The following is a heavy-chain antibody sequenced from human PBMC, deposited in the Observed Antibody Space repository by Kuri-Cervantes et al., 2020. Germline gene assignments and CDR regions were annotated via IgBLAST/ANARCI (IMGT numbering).Heavy chain of an antibody. Sequence: ASVKVSCKASGYTFTSYGISWVRQAPGQGLEWMGGFDPEDGETIYAQMFQGRVTMTEDTSTDTAYMELSSLRSEDTAVYYCATWGSGWYRYYFDYWGQGTLVTVSS. J-gene: IGHJ4*02. CDR3: ATWGSGWYRYYFDY. D-gene: IGHD6-19*01. CDR1: GYTFTSYG. V-gene: IGHV1-24*01. CDR2: FDPEDGET.